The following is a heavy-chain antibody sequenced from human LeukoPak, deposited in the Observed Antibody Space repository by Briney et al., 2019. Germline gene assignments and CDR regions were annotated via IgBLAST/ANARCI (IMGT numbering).Heavy chain of an antibody. Sequence: GASVKVSCKASGYTFTGYYMHWVRQAPGQGLEWMGWINPNSGGTNYAQKFQGRVTMTRDTSISTAYMELSRLRSDDTAVYHCARDRAAIPASWGQGTLVTVSS. D-gene: IGHD2-2*02. V-gene: IGHV1-2*02. CDR1: GYTFTGYY. CDR2: INPNSGGT. CDR3: ARDRAAIPAS. J-gene: IGHJ4*02.